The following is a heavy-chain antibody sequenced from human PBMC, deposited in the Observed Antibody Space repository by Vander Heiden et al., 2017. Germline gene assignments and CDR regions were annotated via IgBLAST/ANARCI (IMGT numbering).Heavy chain of an antibody. CDR1: GFPFSSYE. CDR2: ISSSGSTI. J-gene: IGHJ4*02. CDR3: ARDPEYEPGIAAAGTDY. V-gene: IGHV3-48*03. Sequence: EVQLVESGGGLVQPGGYLSLSCAASGFPFSSYEMNWVRQAPRKGLEWVSYISSSGSTIYYADSVKGRFTISRDNAKNSLYLQMNSLRAEDTAVYYCARDPEYEPGIAAAGTDYWGQGTLVTVSS. D-gene: IGHD6-13*01.